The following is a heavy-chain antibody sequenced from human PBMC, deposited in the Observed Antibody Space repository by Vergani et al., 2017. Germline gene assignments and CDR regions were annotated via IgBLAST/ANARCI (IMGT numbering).Heavy chain of an antibody. D-gene: IGHD5-12*01. V-gene: IGHV4-38-2*02. CDR3: ARLRLEDSGYDFGGMDV. Sequence: QVKLQESGPGLVKPSETLSLTCTVSGASVNSYYWSWIRQPPGKGLEWIGSIYHSGSTYYNPSLKSRVTISLDTSKNQFSLKLSSVTAADTAVYYCARLRLEDSGYDFGGMDVWGQGTTVIVSS. CDR1: GASVNSYY. CDR2: IYHSGST. J-gene: IGHJ6*02.